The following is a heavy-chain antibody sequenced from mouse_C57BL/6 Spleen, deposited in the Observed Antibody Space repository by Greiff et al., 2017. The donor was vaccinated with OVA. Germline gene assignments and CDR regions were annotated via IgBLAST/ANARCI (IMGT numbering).Heavy chain of an antibody. CDR1: GYSFTDYN. D-gene: IGHD2-1*01. Sequence: EVKLVESGPELVKPGASVKISCKASGYSFTDYNMNWVKQSNGKSLEWIGVINPNYGTTSYNQKFKGKATLTVDQSSSTAYMQLNSLTSEDSAVYYCAREGHPYGNYGAMDYWGQGTSVTVSS. V-gene: IGHV1-39*01. CDR3: AREGHPYGNYGAMDY. J-gene: IGHJ4*01. CDR2: INPNYGTT.